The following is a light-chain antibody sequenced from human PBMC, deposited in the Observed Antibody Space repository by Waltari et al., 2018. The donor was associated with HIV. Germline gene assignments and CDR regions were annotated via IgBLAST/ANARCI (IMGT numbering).Light chain of an antibody. V-gene: IGKV3-15*01. Sequence: EIVMTQSPATLSVSPGGRATLSCRVSQSVSNNLAWYHQKPGQPPRLLIHDASIRATGLPARFTGRGSGTEFTLTLSNVQSEDFAVYDCQQYNSWPPSFGPGTKVDIK. CDR3: QQYNSWPPS. J-gene: IGKJ3*01. CDR2: DAS. CDR1: QSVSNN.